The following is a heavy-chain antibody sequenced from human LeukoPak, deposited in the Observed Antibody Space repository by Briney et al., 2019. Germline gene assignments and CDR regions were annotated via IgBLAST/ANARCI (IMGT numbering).Heavy chain of an antibody. CDR2: INHSGST. CDR1: GGSFSGYY. D-gene: IGHD2-2*02. J-gene: IGHJ4*02. CDR3: ARVVVVPAAISIPPHFDY. Sequence: SETLSLTCAVYGGSFSGYYWSWIRQPPGKGLEWIGEINHSGSTNYNPSLKSRVTISVDTSKNQFSLKLSSVTAADTAVYYCARVVVVPAAISIPPHFDYWGQGTLVTVSS. V-gene: IGHV4-34*01.